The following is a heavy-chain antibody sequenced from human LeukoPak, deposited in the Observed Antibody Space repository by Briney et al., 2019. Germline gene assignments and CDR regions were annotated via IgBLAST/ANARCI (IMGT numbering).Heavy chain of an antibody. V-gene: IGHV1-46*01. CDR3: ARGGYYGDSDY. J-gene: IGHJ4*02. D-gene: IGHD3-3*01. Sequence: ASVKVSCKASGYTFTSYYMHWVRQAPGQELEWMGIINPSGGSTSYAQKFQGRVTMTRDTSTSTVYMELSSLRTEDTGVYYCARGGYYGDSDYWGQGTLVTVSS. CDR1: GYTFTSYY. CDR2: INPSGGST.